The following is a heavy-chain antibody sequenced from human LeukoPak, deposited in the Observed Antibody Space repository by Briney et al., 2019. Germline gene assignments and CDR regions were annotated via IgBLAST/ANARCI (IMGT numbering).Heavy chain of an antibody. CDR2: ISSSSTYI. CDR1: GFTFSSYE. D-gene: IGHD3-22*01. J-gene: IGHJ5*02. CDR3: ARAEVVSYYYDSSGYYHH. V-gene: IGHV3-21*05. Sequence: GGSLRLSCAASGFTFSSYEMNWVRQAPGKGLEWVSYISSSSTYINYADSVKGRFTISRDNAKNSLYLQMNSLRAEDTAVYYCARAEVVSYYYDSSGYYHHWGQGTLVSVSS.